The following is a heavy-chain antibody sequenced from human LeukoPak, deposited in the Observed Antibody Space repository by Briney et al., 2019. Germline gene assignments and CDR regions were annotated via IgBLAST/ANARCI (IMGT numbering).Heavy chain of an antibody. V-gene: IGHV3-48*03. CDR1: GFTFSRYE. D-gene: IGHD5-12*01. CDR3: ARDGGGLREADY. Sequence: GGTLRLSRAASGFTFSRYEMHWVRPAPGRGLERVSYISSSGSTLYSADSVKGGFTISRDNAKNSLYLQMNSLRAEDTAVYYVARDGGGLREADYWGQGTLVTVSS. CDR2: ISSSGSTL. J-gene: IGHJ4*02.